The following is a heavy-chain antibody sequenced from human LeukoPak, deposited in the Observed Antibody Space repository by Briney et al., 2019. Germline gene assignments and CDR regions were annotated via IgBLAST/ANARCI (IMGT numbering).Heavy chain of an antibody. Sequence: GRSLRLSCAASGFTFSNYAMQWVRQAPGKGLEWVALISYDGTKKYYADSAKGRFTISRDNSKNTLDLQMNSLRAGDSAVYYCARDIAARLDYWGQGSLVTVSS. D-gene: IGHD6-6*01. CDR1: GFTFSNYA. CDR3: ARDIAARLDY. J-gene: IGHJ4*02. CDR2: ISYDGTKK. V-gene: IGHV3-30*04.